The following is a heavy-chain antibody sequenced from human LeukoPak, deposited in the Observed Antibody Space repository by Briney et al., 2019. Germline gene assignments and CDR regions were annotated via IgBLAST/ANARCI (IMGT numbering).Heavy chain of an antibody. J-gene: IGHJ4*02. V-gene: IGHV4-30-2*01. CDR2: IYHSGST. CDR3: ARSNYDILTGHPFDY. Sequence: SETLSLTCAVSGGSISSSNYSWSWIRQPPGKGLEWIGYIYHSGSTYYNPSLKSRVTISVDRSKNQFSLKLSSVTAADTAVYYCARSNYDILTGHPFDYWGQGTLVTVSS. CDR1: GGSISSSNYS. D-gene: IGHD3-9*01.